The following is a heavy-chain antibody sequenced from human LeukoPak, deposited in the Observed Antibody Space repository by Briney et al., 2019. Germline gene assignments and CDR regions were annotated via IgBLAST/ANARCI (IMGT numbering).Heavy chain of an antibody. Sequence: GGSLRLSCAASGFTFSNYAMSWVRQAPGKGLEWVSAISGSGGGTYYADSVKGRFTISRDTSKNTLYLQMNSLRAEDTAIYYCARSMSGSRELWGQGTLVTVSP. D-gene: IGHD1-26*01. CDR2: ISGSGGGT. CDR3: ARSMSGSREL. CDR1: GFTFSNYA. V-gene: IGHV3-23*01. J-gene: IGHJ4*02.